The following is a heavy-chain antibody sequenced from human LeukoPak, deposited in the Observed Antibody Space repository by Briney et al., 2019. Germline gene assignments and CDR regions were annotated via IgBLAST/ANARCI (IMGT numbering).Heavy chain of an antibody. CDR1: GFTFSSYA. CDR2: ISYDGSNK. D-gene: IGHD6-19*01. V-gene: IGHV3-30-3*02. Sequence: GGSLRLSCAASGFTFSSYAMHWVRQAPGKGLEWVAVISYDGSNKYYADSVKGRFTISRDNSKNTLYLQMNSLRAEDTAVYYCAKRSKDSSGWVLDYWGQGTLVTVSS. J-gene: IGHJ4*02. CDR3: AKRSKDSSGWVLDY.